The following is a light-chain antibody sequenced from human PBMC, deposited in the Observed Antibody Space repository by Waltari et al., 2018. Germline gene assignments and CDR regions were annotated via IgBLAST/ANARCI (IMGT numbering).Light chain of an antibody. CDR2: SAS. J-gene: IGKJ2*01. V-gene: IGKV3-15*01. CDR1: QSVGNK. Sequence: IVMTQSPATLSVSPGERATLSCRASQSVGNKLAWYQQRPGQAPSLLIFSASTRATGVPDRFSGSGSGTEFTLTVSTLQAEDFATYFCQEYNNWPPGTFGRGTKVEI. CDR3: QEYNNWPPGT.